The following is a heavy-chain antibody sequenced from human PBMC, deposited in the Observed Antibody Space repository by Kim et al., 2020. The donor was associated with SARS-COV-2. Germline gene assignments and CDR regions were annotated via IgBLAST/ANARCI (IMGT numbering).Heavy chain of an antibody. V-gene: IGHV4-34*01. J-gene: IGHJ3*02. D-gene: IGHD3-22*01. CDR2: INHSGST. Sequence: SETLSLTCAVYGGSFSGYYWSWIRQPPGKGLEWIGEINHSGSTNYNPSLKSRVTISVDTSKNQFSLNLSSVTAADTAVYYCAKGTPYYYDSSGYYPRAGSAFDIGGQGTMVTVSS. CDR1: GGSFSGYY. CDR3: AKGTPYYYDSSGYYPRAGSAFDI.